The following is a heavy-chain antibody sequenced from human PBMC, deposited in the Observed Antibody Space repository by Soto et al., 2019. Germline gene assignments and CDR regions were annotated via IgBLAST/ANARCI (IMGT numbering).Heavy chain of an antibody. J-gene: IGHJ4*02. V-gene: IGHV4-61*01. D-gene: IGHD3-22*01. Sequence: SQMLSLPCTVSCGSVSSVSDYWSWIRQPPGKGMEWIGYIYYSGSTNYNPSLKSRVTISVDTSKNQFSLKLSSVTAADTAVYYCARDVYDSSGYYYYFDYWGQGTLVTVSS. CDR1: CGSVSSVSDY. CDR3: ARDVYDSSGYYYYFDY. CDR2: IYYSGST.